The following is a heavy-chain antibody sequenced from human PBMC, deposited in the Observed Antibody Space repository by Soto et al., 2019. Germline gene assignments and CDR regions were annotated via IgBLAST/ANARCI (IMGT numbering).Heavy chain of an antibody. J-gene: IGHJ5*02. V-gene: IGHV5-10-1*01. Sequence: GESLKISCKGSGYSFTSYWISWVRQMPGKGLEWMGRIDPCDSYTNYSPSFQGHVTISADKSISTAYLQWSSLKASDTAMYYCATHGGYDILNWFDPWGQGTLVTVSS. CDR1: GYSFTSYW. CDR2: IDPCDSYT. CDR3: ATHGGYDILNWFDP. D-gene: IGHD3-9*01.